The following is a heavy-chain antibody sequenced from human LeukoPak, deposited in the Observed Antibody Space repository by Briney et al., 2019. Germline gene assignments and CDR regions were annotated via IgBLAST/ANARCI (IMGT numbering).Heavy chain of an antibody. CDR3: AKDNSQLYSSSWHH. D-gene: IGHD6-13*01. CDR1: GFTFSSYG. CDR2: IWYDGSNK. J-gene: IGHJ5*02. Sequence: GGSLRLSCAASGFTFSSYGMHWVRQAPGKGLEWVAVIWYDGSNKYYADSVKGRFTISRDNSKNTLYLQMNSLRAEDTAVYSCAKDNSQLYSSSWHHWGQGTLVTVSS. V-gene: IGHV3-33*06.